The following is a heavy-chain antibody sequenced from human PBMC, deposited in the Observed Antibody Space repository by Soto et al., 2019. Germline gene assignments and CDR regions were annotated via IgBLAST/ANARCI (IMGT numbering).Heavy chain of an antibody. J-gene: IGHJ4*02. Sequence: QVQLQESGPGLVKPSQTLSLTCTVSGGSISSGDYYWRWIRQPPGKGLEWIGCIYYSGSTYYNPSLKSRVTISEDTSKNQFSLKLSSVTDADTAVYYCAREGGIVGATTVDYWGQGTLVTVSS. CDR1: GGSISSGDYY. V-gene: IGHV4-30-4*01. CDR2: IYYSGST. CDR3: AREGGIVGATTVDY. D-gene: IGHD1-26*01.